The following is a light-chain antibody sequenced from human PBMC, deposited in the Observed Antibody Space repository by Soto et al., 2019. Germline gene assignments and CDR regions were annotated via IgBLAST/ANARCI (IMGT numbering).Light chain of an antibody. CDR3: TSHAGIINFPYI. CDR1: SSDVGAYNY. Sequence: QSVLTQPPSASGSPGQSVTISCTGTSSDVGAYNYVSWYQHHPGKAPKLMVYEVNKRPSGVPDRFSGSKSGNTASLTVSGLQPEAEADYYCTSHAGIINFPYIFGTGTKATVL. CDR2: EVN. J-gene: IGLJ1*01. V-gene: IGLV2-8*01.